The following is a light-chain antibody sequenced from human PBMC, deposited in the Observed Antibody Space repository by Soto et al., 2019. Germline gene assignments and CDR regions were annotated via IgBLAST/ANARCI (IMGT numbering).Light chain of an antibody. CDR3: QQYNNWPPTWT. J-gene: IGKJ1*01. CDR1: QSVSSN. Sequence: EIVMRQSPATLSVSAWERATLSCMASQSVSSNLAWYQQKPGQAPRLLIYGASTRATGIPARFSGSGSGTEFTLTISSLQSEDFAVYYCQQYNNWPPTWTFGQGTKVDIK. V-gene: IGKV3-15*01. CDR2: GAS.